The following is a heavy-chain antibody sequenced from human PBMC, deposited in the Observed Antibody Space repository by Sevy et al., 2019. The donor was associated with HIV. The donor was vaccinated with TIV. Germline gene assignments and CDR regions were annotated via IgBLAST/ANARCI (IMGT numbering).Heavy chain of an antibody. V-gene: IGHV3-23*01. CDR1: GFIFNTQA. D-gene: IGHD6-13*01. J-gene: IGHJ4*02. Sequence: GGSLRLSCAASGFIFNTQAMTWVRQAPGKGLEWVSSITSTGRNTFHANSVKGRFTISRDNSTSTVYLQMNSLRAEDTALYYCARGWPINFWGQGTLVTVSS. CDR3: ARGWPINF. CDR2: ITSTGRNT.